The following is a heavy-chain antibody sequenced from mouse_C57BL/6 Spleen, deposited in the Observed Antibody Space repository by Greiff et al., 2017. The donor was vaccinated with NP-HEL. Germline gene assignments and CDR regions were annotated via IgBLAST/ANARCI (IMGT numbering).Heavy chain of an antibody. J-gene: IGHJ2*01. CDR2: ISDGGSYT. CDR1: GFTFSSYA. CDR3: AREGLRRRDYFDY. Sequence: DVKLVESGGGLVKPGGSLKLSCAASGFTFSSYAMSWVRQTPEKRLEWVATISDGGSYTYYPDNVKGRFTISRDNAKNNLYLQMSHLKSEDTAMYYCAREGLRRRDYFDYWGQGTTLTVSS. V-gene: IGHV5-4*01. D-gene: IGHD1-1*01.